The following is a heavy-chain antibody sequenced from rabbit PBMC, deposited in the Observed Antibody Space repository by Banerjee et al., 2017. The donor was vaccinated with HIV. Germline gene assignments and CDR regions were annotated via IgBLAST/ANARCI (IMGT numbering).Heavy chain of an antibody. D-gene: IGHD8-1*01. Sequence: QSLEESGGDLVKPGASLTLTCTASGFSFSSGYYMCWVRQVPGRGLELIACIYTTSGSTWYASWVNGRFTISRSTSLNTVDLQMTSLTAADTATYFCARGYVSTSYYSDLWGQGTLVTVS. CDR1: GFSFSSGYY. CDR2: IYTTSGST. V-gene: IGHV1S43*01. CDR3: ARGYVSTSYYSDL. J-gene: IGHJ3*01.